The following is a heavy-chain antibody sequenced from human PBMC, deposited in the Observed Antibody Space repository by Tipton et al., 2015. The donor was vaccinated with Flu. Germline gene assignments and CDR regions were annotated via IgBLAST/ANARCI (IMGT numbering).Heavy chain of an antibody. V-gene: IGHV1-2*02. CDR2: INPNSGGT. CDR3: ATPPPPHRQAVSSGYSAFDS. CDR1: GYTFTGYY. J-gene: IGHJ4*02. D-gene: IGHD3-22*01. Sequence: QVQLVQSGAEVKKPGASVKVSCKASGYTFTGYYMHWVRQAPGQGLEWMGWINPNSGGTNYAQKFQGRVTMTRDTSIRTAYMELGRRSTCDPAFYFFATPPPPHRQAVSSGYSAFDSWGQGTLVTVSS.